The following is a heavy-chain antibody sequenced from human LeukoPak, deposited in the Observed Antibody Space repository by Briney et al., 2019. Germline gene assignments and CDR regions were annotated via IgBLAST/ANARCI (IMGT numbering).Heavy chain of an antibody. CDR2: ISGDGVSR. V-gene: IGHV3-43*02. CDR3: AREQFSHTSNYFDN. D-gene: IGHD5-24*01. Sequence: SGGSLRLSCAASGFMFDDYAMHWVRQVPGKGLEWVSLISGDGVSRFYADSVKGRFTISRDNNNDSLSLQMNRLTTEDTAYYYCAREQFSHTSNYFDNWGQGIPVTVSS. CDR1: GFMFDDYA. J-gene: IGHJ4*02.